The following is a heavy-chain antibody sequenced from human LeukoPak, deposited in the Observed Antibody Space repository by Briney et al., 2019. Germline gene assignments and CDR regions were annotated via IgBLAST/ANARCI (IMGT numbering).Heavy chain of an antibody. J-gene: IGHJ5*02. CDR1: GYTFTGYY. D-gene: IGHD4/OR15-4a*01. V-gene: IGHV1-2*06. Sequence: ASVRVSCEASGYTFTGYYMHWVRQAPGQGLEWMGRINPNSGGTNYAQKFQGRVTMTRDTSISTAYMELSRLRSDDTAVYYCARDAPRLWYNYVRVQQNNCFDPWGQGTLVTVSS. CDR3: ARDAPRLWYNYVRVQQNNCFDP. CDR2: INPNSGGT.